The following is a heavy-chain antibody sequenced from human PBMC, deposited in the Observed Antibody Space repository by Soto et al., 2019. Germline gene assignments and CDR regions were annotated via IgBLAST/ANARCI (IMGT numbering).Heavy chain of an antibody. V-gene: IGHV3-66*01. CDR1: GFTVSSNY. D-gene: IGHD3-10*01. J-gene: IGHJ6*03. Sequence: EVQLVESGGGLVQPGGSLRLSCAASGFTVSSNYMSWVRQAPGKGLEWVSVIYSGGSTYYADSGKGRFTISRDNSKNTLDLQMNSLRAEDTAVYYCARGLAYGSGSYYYYYYYMDVWGKGPTVTVSS. CDR2: IYSGGST. CDR3: ARGLAYGSGSYYYYYYYMDV.